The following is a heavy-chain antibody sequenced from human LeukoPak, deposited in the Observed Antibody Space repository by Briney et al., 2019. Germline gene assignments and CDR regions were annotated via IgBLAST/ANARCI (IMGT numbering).Heavy chain of an antibody. Sequence: SETLSLTCTVSGGSISSYYWSWIRQPPGKGLEWIGYIYYSGSTNYNPSPKSRVTISVDTSKNQFSLKLSSVTAADTAVYYCARHGAYYGSGYGMDVWGQGTTVTVSS. CDR2: IYYSGST. CDR1: GGSISSYY. V-gene: IGHV4-59*08. J-gene: IGHJ6*02. D-gene: IGHD3-10*01. CDR3: ARHGAYYGSGYGMDV.